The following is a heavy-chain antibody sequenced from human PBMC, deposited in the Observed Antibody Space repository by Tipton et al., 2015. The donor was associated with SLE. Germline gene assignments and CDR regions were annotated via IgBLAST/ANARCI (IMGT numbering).Heavy chain of an antibody. V-gene: IGHV4-39*01. Sequence: GLVKPSETLSLTCTVSGGSIGGSNYYWGWIRQPPGKGLEWIGSIYYSGGTYYNPSLKSRITIFVDTSKNQFSLKLSSMTASDTAVYYCARQGGRIQLGSLADYWGQGTLVTVSS. J-gene: IGHJ4*02. D-gene: IGHD5-18*01. CDR3: ARQGGRIQLGSLADY. CDR1: GGSIGGSNYY. CDR2: IYYSGGT.